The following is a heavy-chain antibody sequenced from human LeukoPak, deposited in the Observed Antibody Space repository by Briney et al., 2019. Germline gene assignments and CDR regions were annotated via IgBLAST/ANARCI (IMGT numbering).Heavy chain of an antibody. CDR2: ISYTGST. V-gene: IGHV4-59*01. Sequence: PSETLSLTCSVSGGSISSYYWSWIRQPPGRGLEWIGYISYTGSTSYNPSLKSRVTVSVDTSKNQFSLKLSSVTAAGTAVYYCARDAHSSSHLDYWGQGTLVTVSS. J-gene: IGHJ4*02. D-gene: IGHD6-19*01. CDR3: ARDAHSSSHLDY. CDR1: GGSISSYY.